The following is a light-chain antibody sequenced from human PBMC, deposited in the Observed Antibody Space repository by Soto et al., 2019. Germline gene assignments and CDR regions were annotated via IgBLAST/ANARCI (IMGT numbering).Light chain of an antibody. CDR1: LSDVGGQNL. CDR2: DVN. V-gene: IGLV2-8*01. J-gene: IGLJ2*01. Sequence: QSVLTQPPSASGSPGQSVTISCTGTLSDVGGQNLVSWYRQDPGKAPKLIIYDVNQRPSGVPDRFSGSKSGSTASLTVSGLQAEDEANYYCSSYTGTNVIFGGGTTLTVL. CDR3: SSYTGTNVI.